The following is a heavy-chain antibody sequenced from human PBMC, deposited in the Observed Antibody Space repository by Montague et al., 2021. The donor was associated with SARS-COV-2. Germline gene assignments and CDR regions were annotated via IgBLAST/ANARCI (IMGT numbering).Heavy chain of an antibody. V-gene: IGHV4-34*01. Sequence: ETLSLTCAVHGTSFSGYYWKWIRQPPGKGLEWIGEINHGGSTKYSPSLKSRLTISADTSKNQFSLKLTSVAAADTAVYYCARLRDGVVPSPILGVGPYYSYYYMDVWERGTTVTVSS. D-gene: IGHD3-10*01. CDR1: GTSFSGYY. CDR3: ARLRDGVVPSPILGVGPYYSYYYMDV. CDR2: INHGGST. J-gene: IGHJ6*03.